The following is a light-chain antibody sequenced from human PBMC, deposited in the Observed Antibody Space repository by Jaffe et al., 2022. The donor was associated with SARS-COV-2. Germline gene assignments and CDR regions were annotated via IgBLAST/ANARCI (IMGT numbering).Light chain of an antibody. V-gene: IGKV1-39*01. CDR1: QTISSY. Sequence: DIQMTQSPSSLSASVGDRVTITCRASQTISSYLNWYQQKPGKAPKLLIYAASSLQSGVPSRFSGSGSGTDFTLTISSLQHEDFATYYCQQSYRTPYTFGQGTKLEIK. CDR2: AAS. CDR3: QQSYRTPYT. J-gene: IGKJ2*01.